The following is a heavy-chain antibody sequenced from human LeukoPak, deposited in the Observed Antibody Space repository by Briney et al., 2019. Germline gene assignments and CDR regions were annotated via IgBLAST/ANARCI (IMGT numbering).Heavy chain of an antibody. CDR3: ARSSSRYCSGGSCYSGVLGYFDY. D-gene: IGHD2-15*01. V-gene: IGHV3-48*01. CDR1: GFTFSSYN. J-gene: IGHJ4*02. CDR2: ISSSRRTI. Sequence: GGSLRLSCAASGFTFSSYNINWVRQAPGKGLEWVSYISSSRRTISYADSVKGRFTISGDNAKNSLYLQMNSLRAEDTAVYYCARSSSRYCSGGSCYSGVLGYFDYWGQGTLVTVSS.